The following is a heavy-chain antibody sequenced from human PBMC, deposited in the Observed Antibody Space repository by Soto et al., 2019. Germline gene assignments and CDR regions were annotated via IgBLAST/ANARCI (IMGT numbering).Heavy chain of an antibody. CDR1: GFTFSSYG. D-gene: IGHD3-22*01. CDR3: AKDLDYYDSSAPGGDY. CDR2: ISYDGSNK. Sequence: QVQLVESGGGVVQPGRSLGLSCAASGFTFSSYGMHWVRQAPGKGLEWVAVISYDGSNKYYADSVKGRFTISRDNSKNTLYLQMNSLRAEDTAVYYCAKDLDYYDSSAPGGDYWGQGTLVTVSS. V-gene: IGHV3-30*18. J-gene: IGHJ4*02.